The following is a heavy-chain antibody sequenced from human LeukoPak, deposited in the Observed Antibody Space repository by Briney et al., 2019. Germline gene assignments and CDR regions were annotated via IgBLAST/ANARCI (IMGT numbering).Heavy chain of an antibody. J-gene: IGHJ4*02. CDR2: IYTSGST. Sequence: TSQTLSLTCTVSGGSISSGSYYWSWIRQPAGKGPEWIGRIYTSGSTNYNPSLNSRVTISVDTSKNQFSLKLSSVTAADTAVYYCARRHYYDSSGYYYYWGQGTLVTVSS. D-gene: IGHD3-22*01. V-gene: IGHV4-61*02. CDR1: GGSISSGSYY. CDR3: ARRHYYDSSGYYYY.